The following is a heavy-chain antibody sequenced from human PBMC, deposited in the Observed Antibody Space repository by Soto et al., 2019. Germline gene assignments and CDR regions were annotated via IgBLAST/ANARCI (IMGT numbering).Heavy chain of an antibody. D-gene: IGHD2-8*02. CDR1: GDSISNTAYY. CDR3: ARDKITGLFDY. V-gene: IGHV4-39*07. Sequence: SETLSLTCTVSGDSISNTAYYWGWIRQPPGKGLEWIGEINHSGSTNYNPSLKSRVTISVDTSKNQFSLKLTSVTAADTAVDYCARDKITGLFDYWGQGTLVTVSS. CDR2: INHSGST. J-gene: IGHJ4*02.